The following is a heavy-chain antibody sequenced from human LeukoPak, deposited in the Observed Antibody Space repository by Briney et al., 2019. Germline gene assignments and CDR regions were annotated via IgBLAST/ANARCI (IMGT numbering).Heavy chain of an antibody. CDR3: ARRTIRLPRYWYFDL. J-gene: IGHJ2*01. CDR2: IYYSGST. V-gene: IGHV4-59*08. CDR1: GDSISSYY. Sequence: SETLSLTCTVSGDSISSYYWSWIRQPPGKGLEWIGYIYYSGSTNYNPSLKSRVTTSVDTSKNQFSLKLSSVTAADTAVYYCARRTIRLPRYWYFDLWGRGTLVTVSS. D-gene: IGHD5-12*01.